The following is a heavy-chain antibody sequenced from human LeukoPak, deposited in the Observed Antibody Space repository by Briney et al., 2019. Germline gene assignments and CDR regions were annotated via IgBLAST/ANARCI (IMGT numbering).Heavy chain of an antibody. CDR1: GFSLSTTGVG. J-gene: IGHJ4*02. D-gene: IGHD3-3*01. CDR3: VHTLGSDFSLYYFDY. V-gene: IGHV2-5*01. Sequence: SGPTLVNPTQTLTLTCTFSGFSLSTTGVGVGWIRQPPGEAPEWLSLIYWNDDKRYSPSLKSRLTITKDTSKNQVVLTVANMDPVDTATYYCVHTLGSDFSLYYFDYWGQGTLVTVSS. CDR2: IYWNDDK.